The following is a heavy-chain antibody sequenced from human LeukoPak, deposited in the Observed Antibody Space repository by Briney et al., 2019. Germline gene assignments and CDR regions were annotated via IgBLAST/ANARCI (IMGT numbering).Heavy chain of an antibody. CDR2: IYYSGST. CDR3: ARLLDDILTDPFLDY. V-gene: IGHV4-39*01. Sequence: SETLSLTCTVSGGSISSSSYYWGWIRQPPGKGLEWIGSIYYSGSTYYNPSLKSRVTISVDTSKNQFSLKLSSVTAADTAVYYCARLLDDILTDPFLDYWGQGTLVTVSS. D-gene: IGHD3-9*01. CDR1: GGSISSSSYY. J-gene: IGHJ4*02.